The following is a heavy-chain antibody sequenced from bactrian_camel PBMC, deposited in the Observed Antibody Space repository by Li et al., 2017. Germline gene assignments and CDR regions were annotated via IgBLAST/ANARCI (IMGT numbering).Heavy chain of an antibody. CDR3: AFKAWAVYGEYCLRDAAVDS. Sequence: SGFTFADSDITWYRQVPGNECEVVSTINSIGSVFYAEPVQGRFSISRDNAKNAVYLQMNGLTPEDTAMYYCAFKAWAVYGEYCLRDAAVDSWGQGTQVTVS. CDR1: GFTFADSD. D-gene: IGHD1*01. V-gene: IGHV3S64*01. CDR2: INSIGSV. J-gene: IGHJ4*01.